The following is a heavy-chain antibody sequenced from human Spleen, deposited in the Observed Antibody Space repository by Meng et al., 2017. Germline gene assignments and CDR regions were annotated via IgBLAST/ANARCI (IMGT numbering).Heavy chain of an antibody. CDR2: INHSGST. J-gene: IGHJ4*02. CDR1: GGSFSGYY. Sequence: VQLKQVGHGLWKSSESLSLTCAVDGGSFSGYYWSWIRQHPGKGLEWIGEINHSGSTNYNPSLESRATISVDTSQNNLSLKLSSVTAADSAVYYCARGPTTMAHDFDYWGQGTLVTVSS. CDR3: ARGPTTMAHDFDY. D-gene: IGHD4-11*01. V-gene: IGHV4-34*01.